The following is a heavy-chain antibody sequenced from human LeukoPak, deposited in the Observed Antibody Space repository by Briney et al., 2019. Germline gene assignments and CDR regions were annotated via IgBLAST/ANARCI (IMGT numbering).Heavy chain of an antibody. V-gene: IGHV2-5*02. Sequence: SGPTLVKPTQTHTLTCTFSGFSLSTSGVGVGWIRQPPGKALEWLALIYWDDDKRYSPSLKSRLTITKDTSKNQVVLTMTNMDPVDTATYSCTYQITQRDYDDSSGYYHHFDYWGQGTLVTVSS. CDR3: TYQITQRDYDDSSGYYHHFDY. CDR2: IYWDDDK. CDR1: GFSLSTSGVG. D-gene: IGHD3-22*01. J-gene: IGHJ4*02.